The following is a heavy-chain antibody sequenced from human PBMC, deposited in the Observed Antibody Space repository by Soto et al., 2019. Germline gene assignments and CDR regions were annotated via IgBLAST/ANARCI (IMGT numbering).Heavy chain of an antibody. CDR1: GFTFSSYG. Sequence: QVQLVESGGGVVQPGRSLRLSCAASGFTFSSYGMHWVRQAPGKGLEWVAVIWYDGSNKYYADSVKGRFTISRDNSKNPLYLQMNSLRAEDTAVYYCARDPRQWLLTYYFDYWGQGTLVTVSS. CDR3: ARDPRQWLLTYYFDY. CDR2: IWYDGSNK. V-gene: IGHV3-33*01. J-gene: IGHJ4*02. D-gene: IGHD6-19*01.